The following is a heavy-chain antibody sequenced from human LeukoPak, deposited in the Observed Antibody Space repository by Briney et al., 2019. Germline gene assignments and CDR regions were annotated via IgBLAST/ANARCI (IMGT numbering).Heavy chain of an antibody. D-gene: IGHD2-8*02. CDR1: GGSISSGDYY. Sequence: SETLSLTCTVSGGSISSGDYYWSWIRQPPGKGLEWIGYIYYSGSTNYNPSLKSRVTISVDTSKNQFSLKLSSVTAADTAVYYCARRIDTVLDYWGQGTLVTVSS. V-gene: IGHV4-30-4*08. CDR2: IYYSGST. CDR3: ARRIDTVLDY. J-gene: IGHJ4*02.